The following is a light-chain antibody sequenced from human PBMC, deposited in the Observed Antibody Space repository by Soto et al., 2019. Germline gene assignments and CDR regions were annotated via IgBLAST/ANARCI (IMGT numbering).Light chain of an antibody. CDR2: GAS. CDR3: QQYNNWPRR. Sequence: ETVMAQSPATLSVSPGERATLSCRASQSVSSNLAWYQQKPGQAPRLLIYGASTRATSIPARFSGSESGTEFTLTISSLQYEDFAVYYCQQYNNWPRRFGQGSRLEIK. J-gene: IGKJ1*01. V-gene: IGKV3-15*01. CDR1: QSVSSN.